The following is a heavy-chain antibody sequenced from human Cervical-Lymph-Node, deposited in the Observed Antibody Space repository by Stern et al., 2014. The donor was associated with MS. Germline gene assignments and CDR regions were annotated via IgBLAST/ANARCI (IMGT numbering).Heavy chain of an antibody. CDR2: SYRDDDK. CDR3: AYSGQDYGDYFAP. CDR1: GFSLSTTGVS. D-gene: IGHD4-17*01. J-gene: IGHJ5*02. Sequence: QVTLKESGPELVKPTQTLTLTCTFSGFSLSTTGVSVGWIRQPPGMALEWLALSYRDDDKLYTTSLRSRVTITKDTSKNQVVLTMANMDPVDTAPYYCAYSGQDYGDYFAPWGQGTLVTVSS. V-gene: IGHV2-5*02.